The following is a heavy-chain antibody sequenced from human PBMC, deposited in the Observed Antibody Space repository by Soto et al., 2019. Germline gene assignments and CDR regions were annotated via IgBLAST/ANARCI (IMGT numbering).Heavy chain of an antibody. Sequence: ASVKVSCKAAGYIFTDYYIHWVRQAPGQVPEWMGGINPNSGLTNYAQKFQGWVTMTRDTSIRTAYMEFRRLRSDDTAVYYCARAEYSSSGDFDYWGQGTLVTVSS. CDR2: INPNSGLT. CDR3: ARAEYSSSGDFDY. J-gene: IGHJ4*02. D-gene: IGHD6-6*01. V-gene: IGHV1-2*04. CDR1: GYIFTDYY.